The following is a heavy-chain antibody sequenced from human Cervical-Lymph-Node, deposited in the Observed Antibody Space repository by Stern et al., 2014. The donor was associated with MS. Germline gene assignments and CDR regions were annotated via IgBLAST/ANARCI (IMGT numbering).Heavy chain of an antibody. D-gene: IGHD3-10*01. CDR2: INRDGTST. CDR1: GFSNRSYL. V-gene: IGHV3-74*02. CDR3: SKDTYGPEDF. J-gene: IGHJ4*02. Sequence: EVHLVESGGGLVQPGGSLTLSCVASGFSNRSYLMPSVRQGPGRGLAWVARINRDGTSTDHAVSVRGRFTISRDNARNTLYLQMHSLRAEDAAVYYCSKDTYGPEDFWGQGTSVTVSS.